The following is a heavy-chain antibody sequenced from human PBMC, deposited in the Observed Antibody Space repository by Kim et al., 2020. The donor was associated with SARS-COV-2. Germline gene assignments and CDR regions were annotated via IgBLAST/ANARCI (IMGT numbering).Heavy chain of an antibody. J-gene: IGHJ4*02. CDR1: GGSISSSSYY. Sequence: SETLSLTCTFSGGSISSSSYYWGWIRQPPGKGLEWIGSIYYSGSTYYNPSLKSRVTISVDTSKNQFSLKLSSVTAADTAVYYCARGLETPDYWGQGTLVTVSS. D-gene: IGHD6-19*01. V-gene: IGHV4-39*01. CDR2: IYYSGST. CDR3: ARGLETPDY.